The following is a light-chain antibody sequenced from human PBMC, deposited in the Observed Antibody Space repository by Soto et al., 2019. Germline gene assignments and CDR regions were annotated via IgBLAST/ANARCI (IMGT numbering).Light chain of an antibody. CDR2: DVT. CDR1: SCDVGAHDF. V-gene: IGLV2-14*03. J-gene: IGLJ2*01. CDR3: NSYTLSKTVI. Sequence: QSALTQPASVSGSPGQSITISCSGTSCDVGAHDFVSWYQHHPDKAPKVIIFDVTNRPSGVSDRFSGSKTGNTASLTISGLQAEDEADYYCNSYTLSKTVIFGGGTKLTVL.